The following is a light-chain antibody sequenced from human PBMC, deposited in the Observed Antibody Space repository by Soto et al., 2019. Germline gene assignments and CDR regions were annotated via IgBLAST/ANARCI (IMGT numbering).Light chain of an antibody. J-gene: IGKJ1*01. CDR3: HQYDSWT. CDR1: QSVSSSY. V-gene: IGKV3-20*01. CDR2: GAS. Sequence: EIVMTQSPATLSVSPGERATLSCRASQSVSSSYLAWYQQKPGQAPRLLIYGASSRATGIPDRFSGSGSGTDFTLTINRVEPEDFAVYYCHQYDSWTFGQGTKVDIK.